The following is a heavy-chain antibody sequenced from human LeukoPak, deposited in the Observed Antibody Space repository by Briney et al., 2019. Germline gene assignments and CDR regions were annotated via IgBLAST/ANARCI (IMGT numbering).Heavy chain of an antibody. CDR3: AKDKGYRYSSSWYSGMDV. CDR2: ISGDGGST. J-gene: IGHJ6*02. Sequence: PGGSLRLSCAASGFTFDDYAMHWVRQAPGKGLEWVSLISGDGGSTYYADSVKGRFTISRDNSKNSLYLQMNSLRTEGTALYYCAKDKGYRYSSSWYSGMDVWGQGTTVTVSS. CDR1: GFTFDDYA. D-gene: IGHD6-13*01. V-gene: IGHV3-43*02.